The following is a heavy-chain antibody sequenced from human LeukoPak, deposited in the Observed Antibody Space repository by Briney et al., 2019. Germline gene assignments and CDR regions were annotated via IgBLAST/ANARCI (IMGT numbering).Heavy chain of an antibody. V-gene: IGHV4-61*02. CDR3: ARGSTLTGSRRSFQH. CDR2: FYTTGSI. CDR1: GGSISSGSYY. Sequence: SETLSLTCSVSGGSISSGSYYWSWIRRPAGKGLEWIGRFYTTGSIHYTPSLKSRVSISVDMSKNQISLNLTSVTAADTAVYFCARGSTLTGSRRSFQHWGQGILVTVSS. D-gene: IGHD7-27*01. J-gene: IGHJ4*02.